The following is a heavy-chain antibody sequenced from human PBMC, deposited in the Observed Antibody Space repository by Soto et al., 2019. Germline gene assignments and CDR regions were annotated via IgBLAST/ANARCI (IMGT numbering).Heavy chain of an antibody. CDR2: TYTAGGT. CDR3: ARDRSGH. J-gene: IGHJ4*02. Sequence: EVQLVESGGGLVQPGGSLRLSCAASGLTVSTNPMSWVRQAPGKGLEWVSVTYTAGGTHYAGSVKGRFNISRDNSKNTVNLQMNSVRPEDTAVYYCARDRSGHWGQGTLVTVSS. CDR1: GLTVSTNP. V-gene: IGHV3-66*01.